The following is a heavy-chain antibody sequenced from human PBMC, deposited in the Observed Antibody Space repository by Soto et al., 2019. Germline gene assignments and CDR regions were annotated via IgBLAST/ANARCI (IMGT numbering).Heavy chain of an antibody. Sequence: EVQLVESGGGLVQSGGSLRLSCAASGFTFSTYWMSWVRQGPGTGPEWVANIKQDGCERYYADSVKGRFTISRDNAKSSLYLQMTSLRAEDTAVYHCAKSLSAIPGDSWGQGTLVTVSS. CDR3: AKSLSAIPGDS. V-gene: IGHV3-7*05. D-gene: IGHD2-2*01. CDR2: IKQDGCER. CDR1: GFTFSTYW. J-gene: IGHJ4*02.